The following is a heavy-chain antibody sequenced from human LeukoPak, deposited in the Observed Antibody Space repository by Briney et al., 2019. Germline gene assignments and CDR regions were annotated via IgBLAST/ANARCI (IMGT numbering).Heavy chain of an antibody. V-gene: IGHV3-33*01. CDR2: IWYDGSNK. Sequence: QSGGSLRLSCAASGFTFSSYGMRWVRQAPGKGLEWVAVIWYDGSNKYYADSVKGRFTISRDNAKNSLYLQMNSLRAEDTAVYYCARDLGMDPQDNWFDPWGQGTLVTVSS. CDR1: GFTFSSYG. J-gene: IGHJ5*02. D-gene: IGHD3-16*01. CDR3: ARDLGMDPQDNWFDP.